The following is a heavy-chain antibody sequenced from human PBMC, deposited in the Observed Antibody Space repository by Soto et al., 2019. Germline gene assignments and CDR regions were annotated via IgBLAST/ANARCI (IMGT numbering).Heavy chain of an antibody. CDR2: INPSNGGT. CDR1: GYSFISRH. Sequence: ASVKVSCKASGYSFISRHMLWVRQAPGQGLEWMGMINPSNGGTKYAQKFQGRVTMTTDTSTRTAYMELRSLRSDDTAVYYCARVFGHYDYIWGSYRQYYFDYWGQGTLVTVSS. D-gene: IGHD3-16*02. V-gene: IGHV1-46*01. CDR3: ARVFGHYDYIWGSYRQYYFDY. J-gene: IGHJ4*02.